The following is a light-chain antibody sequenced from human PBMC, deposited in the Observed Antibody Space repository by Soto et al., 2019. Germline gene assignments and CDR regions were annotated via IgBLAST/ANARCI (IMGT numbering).Light chain of an antibody. J-gene: IGLJ3*02. CDR2: EDN. CDR1: SGSIASNY. Sequence: NFMLTQPHSVSESPGKTVTISCTRSSGSIASNYVQWYQQRPGSAPTTVIYEDNQRPSGVPDRFPAYIDSSSNSASLTISGLKTEDEADYYCQSYDSDNQVFGGGTKVTVL. V-gene: IGLV6-57*04. CDR3: QSYDSDNQV.